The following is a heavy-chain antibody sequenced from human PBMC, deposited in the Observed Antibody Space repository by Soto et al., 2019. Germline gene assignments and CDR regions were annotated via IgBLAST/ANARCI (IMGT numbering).Heavy chain of an antibody. J-gene: IGHJ5*02. CDR3: ARVSDCGDHPRDSWFDP. CDR2: IYYSGST. Sequence: QVQLQESGPGLVKPSQTLSLTCTVSGGSISSGGYYWSWIRQHPGKGLEWIGYIYYSGSTYYNPSLMRGVTISVDTSKIQFSLQLSSVTAADTAVYYCARVSDCGDHPRDSWFDPWGQGTLVTVSS. CDR1: GGSISSGGYY. V-gene: IGHV4-31*03. D-gene: IGHD4-17*01.